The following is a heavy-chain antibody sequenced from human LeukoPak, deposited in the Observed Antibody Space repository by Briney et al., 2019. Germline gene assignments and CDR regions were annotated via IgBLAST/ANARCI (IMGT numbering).Heavy chain of an antibody. CDR1: GYTFTSYD. V-gene: IGHV1-8*01. CDR3: ARGTVRGAIITLGGWFDP. D-gene: IGHD3-10*01. CDR2: MDPNSGNT. J-gene: IGHJ5*02. Sequence: ASVKVSCKASGYTFTSYDINWVRQATGQGLEWMGWMDPNSGNTGYAQKFQGRVTRTRNTSISTAYMELSSLRSEDTAVYYCARGTVRGAIITLGGWFDPWGQGTLVTVSS.